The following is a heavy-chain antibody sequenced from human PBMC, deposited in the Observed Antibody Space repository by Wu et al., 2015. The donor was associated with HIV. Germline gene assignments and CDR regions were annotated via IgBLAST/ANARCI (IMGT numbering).Heavy chain of an antibody. D-gene: IGHD2-2*01. CDR2: VDPENGQT. V-gene: IGHV1-69-2*01. J-gene: IGHJ5*02. CDR3: AREGADVVVSDTGWFDP. CDR1: GFAFINYY. Sequence: VQLVQSGPDVKAPGTSMKVSCRTSGFAFINYYISWVQQAPGKGLKWMGFVDPENGQTMYAEKFRRRVTITADRSTDTAYMELTRLTPEDTAIYYCAREGADVVVSDTGWFDPWGQGTLVIVSS.